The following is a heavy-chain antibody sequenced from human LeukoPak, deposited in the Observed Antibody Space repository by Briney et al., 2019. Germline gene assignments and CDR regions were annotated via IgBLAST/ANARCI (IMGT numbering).Heavy chain of an antibody. CDR1: GFTFSSYA. CDR2: ISGSGGST. CDR3: AKDPYCGGDCYQNLDY. V-gene: IGHV3-23*01. J-gene: IGHJ4*02. D-gene: IGHD2-21*01. Sequence: GGSLRLSCAASGFTFSSYAMSWVRQAPGKGLEWVSAISGSGGSTYYADSVKGRFTISRDNSKNTLYLQMNSLRAEDTAVYYCAKDPYCGGDCYQNLDYWDQGTLVTVSS.